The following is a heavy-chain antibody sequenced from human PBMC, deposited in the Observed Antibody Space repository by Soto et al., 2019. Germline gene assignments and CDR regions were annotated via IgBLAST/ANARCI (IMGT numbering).Heavy chain of an antibody. Sequence: QVHLVQSGAEVKEPWASVRVSCEASEYTFTSHTIHWARQAPGQGLEWMGWIIVSHGSPRYAPQFQGRITFGRDTSATTAYMELTSLTFEDTAVYYCAREPEDGVPGDYWGQGTPVVVSS. J-gene: IGHJ4*02. D-gene: IGHD2-8*01. CDR1: EYTFTSHT. CDR2: IIVSHGSP. V-gene: IGHV1-3*01. CDR3: AREPEDGVPGDY.